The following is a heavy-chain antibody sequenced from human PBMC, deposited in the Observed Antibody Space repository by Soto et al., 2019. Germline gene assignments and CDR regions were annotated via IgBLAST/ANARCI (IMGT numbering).Heavy chain of an antibody. J-gene: IGHJ4*02. CDR3: ARAFSGPGDY. V-gene: IGHV1-46*01. D-gene: IGHD3-3*01. CDR2: IYPSGGST. Sequence: ASVKVSCKASGYTFTNYYMHWVRQAPGQGLEWMGIIYPSGGSTRNAQKFQGRVTMTRDTSTSTVYMELSSLRSEDTAVYYWARAFSGPGDYCGRGSLVTVSS. CDR1: GYTFTNYY.